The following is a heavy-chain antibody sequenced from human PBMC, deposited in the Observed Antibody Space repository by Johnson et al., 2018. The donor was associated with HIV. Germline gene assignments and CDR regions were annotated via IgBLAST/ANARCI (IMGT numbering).Heavy chain of an antibody. CDR2: IYSGGRT. J-gene: IGHJ3*02. CDR3: ARPDGAVASDFNAFDI. Sequence: VQLVESGGGLVRPGGSLRLSCAASGFTVSDNYLTWVRQAPGKGLEWVSVIYSGGRTYYADSVRGRFTISRDNSKNTGYLQMNSLRAEDTALYYVARPDGAVASDFNAFDIWGQGTMVTVSS. CDR1: GFTVSDNY. D-gene: IGHD6-19*01. V-gene: IGHV3-66*01.